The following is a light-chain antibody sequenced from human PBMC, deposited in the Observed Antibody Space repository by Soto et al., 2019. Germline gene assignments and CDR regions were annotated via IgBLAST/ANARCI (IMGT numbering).Light chain of an antibody. CDR2: DAS. CDR3: QQYNTYRT. CDR1: QGISTW. V-gene: IGKV1-5*01. J-gene: IGKJ1*01. Sequence: DIQMTQSPSTLSASVGDRVTITCRASQGISTWLAWYQKKPGKAPNLLIYDASTLESGVPSRFSGSGSGTEFTLTISGLQPDDLGTYFCQQYNTYRTFGQGTKVEV.